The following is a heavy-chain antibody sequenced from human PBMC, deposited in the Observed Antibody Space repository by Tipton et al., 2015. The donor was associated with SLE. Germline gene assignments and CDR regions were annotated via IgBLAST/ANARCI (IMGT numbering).Heavy chain of an antibody. CDR3: ARDGGLIAVVGPDY. Sequence: SLRLSCAASGFTFSSYSMNWVRQAPGKGLEWVSSISSSTSYIYYADSVKGRFTISRDNAKNSLYLQMNSLRAEDTAVYYCARDGGLIAVVGPDYWGQGTLVTVSS. CDR2: ISSSTSYI. V-gene: IGHV3-21*03. D-gene: IGHD6-19*01. CDR1: GFTFSSYS. J-gene: IGHJ4*02.